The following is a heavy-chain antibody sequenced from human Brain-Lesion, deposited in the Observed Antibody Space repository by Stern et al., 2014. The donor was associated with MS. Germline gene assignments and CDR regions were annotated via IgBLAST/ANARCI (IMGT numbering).Heavy chain of an antibody. V-gene: IGHV4-61*02. CDR2: IFNSGST. CDR3: ARGRVVPGFQYYATDV. J-gene: IGHJ6*02. CDR1: GGSISSGGYY. Sequence: VQLVESGPGLVKPSQTLSLSRTVSGGSISSGGYYWSWIRQPAGKGLEWIGRIFNSGSTSYNPSLKSRVTISIDTSKNHFSLRLNSMTAADTAVYYCARGRVVPGFQYYATDVWGQGTTVIVSS. D-gene: IGHD2-2*01.